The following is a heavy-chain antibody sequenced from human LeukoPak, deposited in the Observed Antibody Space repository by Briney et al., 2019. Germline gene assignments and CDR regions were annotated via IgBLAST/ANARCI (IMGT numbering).Heavy chain of an antibody. J-gene: IGHJ4*02. CDR3: ARDTDSWWLNDY. Sequence: PGGSLRLSCADSGFTFSSYWMSWVRQAPGKGLEWVANIKQDGSEKYYVDSVKGRFTISRDNAKNSLYLQMNSLRAEDTAVYYCARDTDSWWLNDYWGQGTPVTVSS. CDR1: GFTFSSYW. CDR2: IKQDGSEK. V-gene: IGHV3-7*01. D-gene: IGHD6-19*01.